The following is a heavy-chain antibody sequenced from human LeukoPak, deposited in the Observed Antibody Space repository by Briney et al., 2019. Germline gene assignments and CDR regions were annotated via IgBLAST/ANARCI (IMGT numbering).Heavy chain of an antibody. CDR2: IYYSGST. D-gene: IGHD6-13*01. V-gene: IGHV4-59*01. Sequence: SETLSLTCTVSGSSISSYYWSWIRQPPGKGLEWIGYIYYSGSTNYNPPLKSRVTISVDTSKNQFSLKLSSVTAADTAVYYCARDGRGYSSSWLDRCAFDIWGQGTMVTVSS. J-gene: IGHJ3*02. CDR3: ARDGRGYSSSWLDRCAFDI. CDR1: GSSISSYY.